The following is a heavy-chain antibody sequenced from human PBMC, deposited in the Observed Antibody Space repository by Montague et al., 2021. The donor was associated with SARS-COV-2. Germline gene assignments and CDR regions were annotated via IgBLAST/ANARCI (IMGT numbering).Heavy chain of an antibody. V-gene: IGHV4-61*02. J-gene: IGHJ4*02. CDR2: VYTTGST. CDR1: GGSISSDSYD. D-gene: IGHD5-12*01. Sequence: TLSLTCTVSGGSISSDSYDWSWIRQPAGKGLEWIGRVYTTGSTNYXPSLKSRVTISGDTSRNQFSLRLTSVTAADTAMYYCARAVIYGGYAFAYFDFWGQGVLVTVSS. CDR3: ARAVIYGGYAFAYFDF.